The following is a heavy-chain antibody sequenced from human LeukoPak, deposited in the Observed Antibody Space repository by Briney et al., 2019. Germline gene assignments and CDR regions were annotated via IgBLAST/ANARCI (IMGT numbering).Heavy chain of an antibody. CDR2: IYYSTNT. CDR3: ARVLRIFDRVTVAGSKFDP. J-gene: IGHJ5*02. Sequence: PSETLSLTCSVSGESIKSTSNYWAWVRQPPGKGLEWIGHIYYSTNTYYNSSLKSRVTISDDTSKNQVSLSLRSVTAADTAVYYCARVLRIFDRVTVAGSKFDPWGQGTLVTVSS. V-gene: IGHV4-39*01. D-gene: IGHD6-19*01. CDR1: GESIKSTSNY.